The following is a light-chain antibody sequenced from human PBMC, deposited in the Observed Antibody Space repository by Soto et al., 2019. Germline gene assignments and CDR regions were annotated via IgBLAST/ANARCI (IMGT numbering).Light chain of an antibody. V-gene: IGKV3-11*01. CDR1: QLVDTY. CDR2: DAS. Sequence: PPGTLTLSAGERAAHSGLATQLVDTYLAWYQQKPGQAPRLLINDASNRATGIAARFSGSGCGTDFSLTISSRVPADFSVYYWQQRSNWPPITFGLGTRLEIK. J-gene: IGKJ5*01. CDR3: QQRSNWPPIT.